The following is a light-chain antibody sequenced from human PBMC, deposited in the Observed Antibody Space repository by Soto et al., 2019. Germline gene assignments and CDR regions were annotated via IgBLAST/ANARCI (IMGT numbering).Light chain of an antibody. CDR1: QSISVW. Sequence: DIQMTQSPSTLSAFVGDRVTITCRASQSISVWLAWYQQKPGKAPKLLMYKASSLESGVPSRFSGSGSGTECTLTISSLQSDDFATYYCQQYDSYPWTFGQGTKVEIK. J-gene: IGKJ1*01. V-gene: IGKV1-5*03. CDR2: KAS. CDR3: QQYDSYPWT.